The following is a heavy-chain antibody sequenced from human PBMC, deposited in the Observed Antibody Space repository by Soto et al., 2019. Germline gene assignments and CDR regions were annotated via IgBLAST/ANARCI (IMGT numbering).Heavy chain of an antibody. J-gene: IGHJ6*02. Sequence: GGSLRLSCAASGFTFSSYGMHWVRQAPGKGLEWVAVISYDGSNKYQADSVKGRFTISRDNSKNTLYLQMNGLRAEGTAVYYCEKGYYDSSGSYGMDVWGQGPTVTVSS. D-gene: IGHD3-22*01. CDR3: EKGYYDSSGSYGMDV. V-gene: IGHV3-30*18. CDR2: ISYDGSNK. CDR1: GFTFSSYG.